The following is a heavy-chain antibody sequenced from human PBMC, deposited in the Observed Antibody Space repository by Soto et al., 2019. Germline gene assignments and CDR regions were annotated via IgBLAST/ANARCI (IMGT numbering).Heavy chain of an antibody. J-gene: IGHJ4*02. Sequence: GESLKISCKGSGYSFTSYWIGWVRQMPGKGLEWMGIIYPGDSDTRYSPSFQGQVTISADKSISTAYLQWSGLKASDTAMYYCARRPHYYDSSGYFPYYFDYWGQGTLVTVSS. D-gene: IGHD3-22*01. CDR1: GYSFTSYW. V-gene: IGHV5-51*01. CDR2: IYPGDSDT. CDR3: ARRPHYYDSSGYFPYYFDY.